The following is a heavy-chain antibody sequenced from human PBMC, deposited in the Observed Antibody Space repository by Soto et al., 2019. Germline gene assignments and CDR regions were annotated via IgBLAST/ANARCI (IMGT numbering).Heavy chain of an antibody. Sequence: QLQLQESGPGLVKPSETLSLTCTVSGGSISSRSYFWGWIRQPPGRGLEWIGSLHYSGTSHYNPSLKPRITISFDTSENQFPLTLTSVTAADTAVYFCARRTTAVAQRAFDNWGRGTLVTVSS. CDR1: GGSISSRSYF. J-gene: IGHJ4*02. V-gene: IGHV4-39*01. CDR2: LHYSGTS. CDR3: ARRTTAVAQRAFDN. D-gene: IGHD6-19*01.